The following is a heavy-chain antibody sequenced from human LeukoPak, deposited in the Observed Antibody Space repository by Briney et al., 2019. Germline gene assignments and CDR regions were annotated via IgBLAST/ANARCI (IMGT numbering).Heavy chain of an antibody. CDR2: IFSHGET. CDR1: GFTVGNNY. D-gene: IGHD2-2*01. Sequence: GGSLRLSCAASGFTVGNNYMNWVRQAPGKGLEWVSLIFSHGETSYADSVKGRFTISRDNSKNTLYLQMNGLRVEDTAVYYCARDPPVVSFNTYAWGQGTLVTVSS. J-gene: IGHJ4*02. CDR3: ARDPPVVSFNTYA. V-gene: IGHV3-66*01.